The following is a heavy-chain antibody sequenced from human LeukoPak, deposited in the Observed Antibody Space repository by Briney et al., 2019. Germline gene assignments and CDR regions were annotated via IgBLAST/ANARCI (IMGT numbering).Heavy chain of an antibody. CDR3: ARAAVGGIVGNYYGMDV. Sequence: PSETLSLTCTVSGGSISSYYWSWIRQPPGKGLEWIGYIYYSGSTNYNPSLKSRVTISVDTSKNQFSLKLSSVTAADTAVYYCARAAVGGIVGNYYGMDVWGQGTTVTVSS. D-gene: IGHD2-15*01. V-gene: IGHV4-59*01. CDR1: GGSISSYY. J-gene: IGHJ6*02. CDR2: IYYSGST.